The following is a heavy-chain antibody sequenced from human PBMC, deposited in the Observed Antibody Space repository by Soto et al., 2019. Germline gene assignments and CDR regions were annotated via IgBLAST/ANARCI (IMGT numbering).Heavy chain of an antibody. V-gene: IGHV3-49*04. CDR2: IRRNAYGGTT. Sequence: GGSLRLSCTPSGFTFGDYALSWVRQAPGKGLEWVGFIRRNAYGGTTDYAASVKGRFTISRDDSKSIAYLQMNSLRTEDTALYYCTRASSLDFDFWGQGTLVTVSS. CDR3: TRASSLDFDF. D-gene: IGHD3-16*01. J-gene: IGHJ4*02. CDR1: GFTFGDYA.